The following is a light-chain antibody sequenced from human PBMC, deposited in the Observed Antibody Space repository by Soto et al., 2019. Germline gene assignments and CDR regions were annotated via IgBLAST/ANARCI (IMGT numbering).Light chain of an antibody. J-gene: IGKJ4*01. CDR2: AAS. CDR3: QQSYSTLLT. Sequence: DIQMTQSPSSLSASVGDRVTITCRASQSISSYLNWYQQKPGKAPKLLIYAASSLQSGVPSRFSGSGSGTDFTLTISSLQPDDFATYYCQQSYSTLLTFGARTKVEIK. V-gene: IGKV1-39*01. CDR1: QSISSY.